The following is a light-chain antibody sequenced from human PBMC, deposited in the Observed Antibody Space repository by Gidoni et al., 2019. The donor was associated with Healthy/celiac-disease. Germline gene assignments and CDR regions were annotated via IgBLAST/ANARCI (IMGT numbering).Light chain of an antibody. CDR1: QSVSSY. CDR3: QQRSNWLYT. J-gene: IGKJ2*01. CDR2: DAS. V-gene: IGKV3-11*01. Sequence: ELVLTQSPATLSLSPGERATLSCRASQSVSSYLDWYQQKPGQAPRLLIYDASNRATGIPARFSGSGSGTDFTLTISRLEPEDFAVYYCQQRSNWLYTFGQGTKLEIK.